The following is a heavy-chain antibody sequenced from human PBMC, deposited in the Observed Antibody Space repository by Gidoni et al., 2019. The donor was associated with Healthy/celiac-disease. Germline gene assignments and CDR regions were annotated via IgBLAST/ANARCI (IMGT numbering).Heavy chain of an antibody. CDR2: ISPGYSDT. J-gene: IGHJ4*02. Sequence: EVQLVQSGAAVKQPGESLKISCKGSGYSFTSYWIGWVRQMPGKGLEWMGIISPGYSDTRYSTSFQGQVTISADKSISTAYLQWSSLKAADTSMYYCARRMVVTAHYFDYWGQGTLVTVSS. V-gene: IGHV5-51*01. CDR1: GYSFTSYW. CDR3: ARRMVVTAHYFDY. D-gene: IGHD2-21*02.